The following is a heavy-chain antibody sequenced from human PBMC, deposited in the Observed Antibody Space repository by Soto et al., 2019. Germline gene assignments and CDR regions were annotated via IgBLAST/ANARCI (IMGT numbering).Heavy chain of an antibody. V-gene: IGHV1-69*13. D-gene: IGHD2-15*01. CDR1: GGTFSSYA. J-gene: IGHJ6*02. Sequence: SVKVSCKASGGTFSSYAISWVRQAPGQGLEWMGGIIPIFGTANYAQKFQGRVTITADESTSTAYMELSSLRSEDTAVYYCARGVNIVVVVAAQNSYYGMDVWGQGTTVTV. CDR2: IIPIFGTA. CDR3: ARGVNIVVVVAAQNSYYGMDV.